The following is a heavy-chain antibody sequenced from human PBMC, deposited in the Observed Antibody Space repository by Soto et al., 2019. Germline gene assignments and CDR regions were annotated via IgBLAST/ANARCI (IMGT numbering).Heavy chain of an antibody. CDR2: VTPNSGGS. Sequence: ASVPVSCTPSGSSLKGYYRHCFLQDPGPGRAWRGWVTPNSGGSKYAQKFHGRFTMTRDTSISTAYMELSRLRSDDTAVYYCARDHRYYDILTGYYEDDYWGQGTLVTVSS. CDR3: ARDHRYYDILTGYYEDDY. D-gene: IGHD3-9*01. CDR1: GSSLKGYY. J-gene: IGHJ4*02. V-gene: IGHV1-2*02.